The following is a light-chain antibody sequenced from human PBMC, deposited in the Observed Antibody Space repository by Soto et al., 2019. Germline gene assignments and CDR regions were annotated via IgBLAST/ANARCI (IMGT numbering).Light chain of an antibody. CDR2: GAF. Sequence: EIVLTQSPATLSVSPGETATLSCRASQSVSYNLAWYQQKPGQGPRLHIYGAFTRATGIPARFSGSGSGTEFTLTISSLQSEDFAVYYCQQYKKWPPLTFGGGTKVEIK. V-gene: IGKV3-15*01. J-gene: IGKJ4*01. CDR1: QSVSYN. CDR3: QQYKKWPPLT.